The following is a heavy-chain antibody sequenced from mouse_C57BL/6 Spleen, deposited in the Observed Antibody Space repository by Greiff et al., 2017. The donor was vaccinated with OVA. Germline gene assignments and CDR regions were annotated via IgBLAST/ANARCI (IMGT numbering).Heavy chain of an antibody. J-gene: IGHJ2*01. Sequence: EVQLQQSVAELVRPGASVKLSCTASGFTIKNTYMHWVKQRPEQGLEWIGRIDPANGNTKYAPKFQGKATITADTSSNTAYLQLSSLTSEDTAIYYCARSGYYGSSLYYWGQGTTLTVSS. CDR1: GFTIKNTY. V-gene: IGHV14-3*01. D-gene: IGHD1-1*01. CDR3: ARSGYYGSSLYY. CDR2: IDPANGNT.